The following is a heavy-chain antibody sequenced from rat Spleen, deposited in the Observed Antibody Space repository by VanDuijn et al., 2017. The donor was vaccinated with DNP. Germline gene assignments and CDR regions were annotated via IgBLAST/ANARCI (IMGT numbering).Heavy chain of an antibody. D-gene: IGHD4-4*01. J-gene: IGHJ2*01. CDR1: GYSITSNHK. CDR2: IDNAGST. CDR3: AIQVGVFDY. V-gene: IGHV3-3*01. Sequence: VQLQESGPGLVNPPQPLSLTCSVTGYSITSNHKWSWIRKFPGNELEWMGYIDNAGSTNYNPSLKSRFSITRDTSKNQFFLQVNSVRDEDAATYYCAIQVGVFDYWGQGVTVIVSS.